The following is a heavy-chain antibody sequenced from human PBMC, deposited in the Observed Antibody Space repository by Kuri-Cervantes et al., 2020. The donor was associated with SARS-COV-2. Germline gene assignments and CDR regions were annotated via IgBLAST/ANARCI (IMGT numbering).Heavy chain of an antibody. Sequence: GSLRLSCAVYGGSFSGYYWSWIRQPPGKGLEWIGEINHSGSTNYNPSLKSRVTISVDTSKNQFSLKLSPVTAADTAVYYCARGRDKRYSSGSYYYYGMDVWGQGTTVTVSS. CDR3: ARGRDKRYSSGSYYYYGMDV. CDR1: GGSFSGYY. CDR2: INHSGST. V-gene: IGHV4-34*01. J-gene: IGHJ6*02. D-gene: IGHD6-19*01.